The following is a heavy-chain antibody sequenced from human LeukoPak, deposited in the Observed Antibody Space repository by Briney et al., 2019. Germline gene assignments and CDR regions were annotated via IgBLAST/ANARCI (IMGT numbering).Heavy chain of an antibody. CDR3: AKEGDTAMGDC. D-gene: IGHD5-18*01. Sequence: GRSLRLSCAASGFTFSNYGMHWVRQVPGKKLEWVAVISYDGSNKYYADPVKGRFTISRDNSKNTLYLQMNSLRAEDTAVYYCAKEGDTAMGDCWGQGTLVTVSS. V-gene: IGHV3-30*18. J-gene: IGHJ4*02. CDR1: GFTFSNYG. CDR2: ISYDGSNK.